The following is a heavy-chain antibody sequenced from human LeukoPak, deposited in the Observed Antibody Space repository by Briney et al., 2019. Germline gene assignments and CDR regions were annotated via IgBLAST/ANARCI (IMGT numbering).Heavy chain of an antibody. J-gene: IGHJ3*02. D-gene: IGHD2-8*01. CDR3: VRADYNGGNPGSFDI. CDR2: IDYTGIS. CDR1: GGSISSSSYY. V-gene: IGHV4-39*07. Sequence: SETLSLTCTVSGGSISSSSYYWGWIRQPPGKGLEWIGTIDYTGISYYNPSLESRVTSSLDTSKYQFSLTLNSVTAAATAVYYWVRADYNGGNPGSFDIWGRGTMVTVSS.